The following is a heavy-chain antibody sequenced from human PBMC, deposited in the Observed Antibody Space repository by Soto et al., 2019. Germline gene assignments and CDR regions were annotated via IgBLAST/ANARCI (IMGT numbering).Heavy chain of an antibody. CDR2: IYYSGST. CDR1: RGSISSGDYY. Sequence: QVQLQESGPGLVKPSQTLSLTCTVSRGSISSGDYYWSWIRQPPGKGLEWIGDIYYSGSTYYNPSLKSRVTISVDTSKNQFSLKLSSVTAADTAVYYCARVPGYSSPYYGMDVWGQGTTVTVSS. D-gene: IGHD6-13*01. V-gene: IGHV4-30-4*01. CDR3: ARVPGYSSPYYGMDV. J-gene: IGHJ6*02.